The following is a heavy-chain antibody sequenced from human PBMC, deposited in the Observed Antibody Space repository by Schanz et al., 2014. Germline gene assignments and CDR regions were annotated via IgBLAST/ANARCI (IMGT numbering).Heavy chain of an antibody. CDR2: VMPLRGIG. CDR1: GYAFTTYG. Sequence: QVQLVQSGAEVKKPGASVRVSCKVSGYAFTTYGISWVRQAPGQGLEWMGRVMPLRGIGNNAWKFQDRLTITADKSMNITYMELSSLRTEDTAVYYCTRLRRADPNGFDVWGQGTTVTVS. J-gene: IGHJ6*02. CDR3: TRLRRADPNGFDV. V-gene: IGHV1-69*04. D-gene: IGHD6-19*01.